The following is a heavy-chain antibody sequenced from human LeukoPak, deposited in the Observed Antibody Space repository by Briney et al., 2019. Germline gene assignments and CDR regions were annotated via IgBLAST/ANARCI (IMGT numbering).Heavy chain of an antibody. V-gene: IGHV3-48*01. Sequence: GGSLRLSCAASGFTFSSYAMSWVRQAPGKGMEWVSHIYGHSAIIYYADSVKGRFTVSRDNAKNSLYLQMNSLRAEDTAVYYCARSPMIRGLITHFDSWGQGTLVTVSS. J-gene: IGHJ5*01. CDR2: IYGHSAII. D-gene: IGHD3-10*01. CDR3: ARSPMIRGLITHFDS. CDR1: GFTFSSYA.